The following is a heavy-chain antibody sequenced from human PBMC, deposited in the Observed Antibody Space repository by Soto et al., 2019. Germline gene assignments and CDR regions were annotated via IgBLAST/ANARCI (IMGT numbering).Heavy chain of an antibody. J-gene: IGHJ5*02. Sequence: PGGSLRLSCAASGVQPRNYWMHWVRQPPGKGLVWVSRINSEGSSVIYADSVKGRFTVSRDNAKNTLYLQMNNLRAEDTAVYYCVRDQSVAGPTTLFDPWGQGVLVTVSS. V-gene: IGHV3-74*01. CDR1: GVQPRNYW. D-gene: IGHD6-19*01. CDR3: VRDQSVAGPTTLFDP. CDR2: INSEGSSV.